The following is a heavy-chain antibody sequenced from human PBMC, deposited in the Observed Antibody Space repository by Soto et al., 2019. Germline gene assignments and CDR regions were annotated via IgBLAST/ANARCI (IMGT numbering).Heavy chain of an antibody. CDR2: IYPGDSDT. CDR3: ARHQPLYYYGSGSYGMDV. J-gene: IGHJ6*02. Sequence: PGESLKISCKGSGYSFTSYWIGWVRQMPGKGLEWMGIIYPGDSDTRYSPSFQGQVTISADKSISTAYLQWSSLKASDTAIYYCARHQPLYYYGSGSYGMDVWGQGTTVTVSS. V-gene: IGHV5-51*01. CDR1: GYSFTSYW. D-gene: IGHD3-10*01.